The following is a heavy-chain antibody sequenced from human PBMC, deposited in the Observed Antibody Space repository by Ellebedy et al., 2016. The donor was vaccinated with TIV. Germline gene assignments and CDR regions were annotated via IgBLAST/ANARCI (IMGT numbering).Heavy chain of an antibody. CDR2: MNPNSGNT. Sequence: AASVKVSCKASGYTFTSYDINWVRQATGQGLEWMGWMNPNSGNTGYAQKFQGRVTITRNTSISTAYMELSSLRSEDTAVYYCARVLVRGVNWLGYWGQGTLVTVSS. CDR1: GYTFTSYD. D-gene: IGHD3-10*01. J-gene: IGHJ4*02. CDR3: ARVLVRGVNWLGY. V-gene: IGHV1-8*03.